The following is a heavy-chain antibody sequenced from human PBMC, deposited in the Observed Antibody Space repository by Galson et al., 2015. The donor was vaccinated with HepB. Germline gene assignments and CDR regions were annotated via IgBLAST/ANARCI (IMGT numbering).Heavy chain of an antibody. D-gene: IGHD6-19*01. CDR3: ARLGQASVSGTDYYGLDV. J-gene: IGHJ6*02. CDR2: IDPSDSYT. CDR1: GYSFTSYW. Sequence: QSGAEVTKPGESLRISCKGSGYSFTSYWISWVRQMPGKGLEWMGKIDPSDSYTKYSPSFQGHVSISTDRSISTAYLQWSGLKASDTAMYYCARLGQASVSGTDYYGLDVWGQGTTVTVSS. V-gene: IGHV5-10-1*01.